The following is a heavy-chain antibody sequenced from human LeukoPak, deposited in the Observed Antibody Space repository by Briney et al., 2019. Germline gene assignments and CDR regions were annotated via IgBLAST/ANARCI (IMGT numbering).Heavy chain of an antibody. D-gene: IGHD6-19*01. J-gene: IGHJ4*02. Sequence: SETLSLTCAVYGGSFSDYYWSWIRQPPGKGLEWIGEINHSGSTNYNPSLKSRVTISVDTSKNQFSLKLSSVTAADTAVYYCARSRDKQWLVRRNFDYWGQGTLVTVSS. V-gene: IGHV4-34*01. CDR1: GGSFSDYY. CDR3: ARSRDKQWLVRRNFDY. CDR2: INHSGST.